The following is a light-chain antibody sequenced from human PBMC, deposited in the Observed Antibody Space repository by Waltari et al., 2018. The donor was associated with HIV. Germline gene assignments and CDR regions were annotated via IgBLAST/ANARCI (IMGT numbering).Light chain of an antibody. CDR1: QNINTS. Sequence: IQLTQSPPSLSASVGDRVTITCRASQNINTSLAWYQHKPGKAPNLFIYASSRLAGGVPSRFSGSGSGTYFTLTVDDFQSDDSATYYCQQCNDFPLSFGEGTKVEI. V-gene: IGKV1-12*01. CDR3: QQCNDFPLS. J-gene: IGKJ4*01. CDR2: ASS.